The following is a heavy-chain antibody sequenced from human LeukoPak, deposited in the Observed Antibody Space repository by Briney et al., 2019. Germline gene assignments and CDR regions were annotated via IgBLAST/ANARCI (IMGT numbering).Heavy chain of an antibody. Sequence: GGSLRLSCAASGFNFDHYTMHWVRHVPGKGLEWVSLINWDGTSTYYADAVKGRFTISRDNRKSSLYLQMHSLTSDDTAFYYCAKNSSADYWGQGILVTVS. CDR3: AKNSSADY. J-gene: IGHJ4*02. V-gene: IGHV3-43*01. CDR2: INWDGTST. CDR1: GFNFDHYT. D-gene: IGHD2-15*01.